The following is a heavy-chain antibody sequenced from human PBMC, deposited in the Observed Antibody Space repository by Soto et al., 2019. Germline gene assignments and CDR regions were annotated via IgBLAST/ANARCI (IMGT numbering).Heavy chain of an antibody. CDR3: AKDKIPVEFGMDV. CDR1: GFTFSSYG. J-gene: IGHJ6*02. CDR2: ISYDGSNK. D-gene: IGHD3-10*01. V-gene: IGHV3-30*18. Sequence: PGGSLRLSCAASGFTFSSYGMHWVRQAPGKGLEWVAFISYDGSNKYYADSVKGRFTISRDNSKNTLYLQMNSLRAEDTAVYYCAKDKIPVEFGMDVWGQGTTVTVSS.